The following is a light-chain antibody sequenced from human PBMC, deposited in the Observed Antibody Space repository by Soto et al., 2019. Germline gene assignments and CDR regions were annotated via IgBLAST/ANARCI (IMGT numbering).Light chain of an antibody. CDR2: AAS. J-gene: IGKJ4*01. CDR1: QNIDMY. V-gene: IGKV1-39*01. CDR3: QQSYNSPPLT. Sequence: DILLTQSPSSLSASVGGRVTITCRASQNIDMYLSWYQQKPGRAPKLLIYAASTLQSGVPSRFSGSGSGTHFSLTISGLQPEDFATYFCQQSYNSPPLTFGAGTKVEI.